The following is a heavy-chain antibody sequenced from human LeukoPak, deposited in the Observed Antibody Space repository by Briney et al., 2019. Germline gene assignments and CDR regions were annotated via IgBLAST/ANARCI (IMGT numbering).Heavy chain of an antibody. Sequence: GESLKISCKGSGYSFTNYWIVWVRQMPGRGLEYMGFIYPGDSNTRYSPSFQGQVTISADKSISTAYLQWSSLKASDTAIYYCARRGYCSDTSCSVSPFDYWGQGTLVTVSS. D-gene: IGHD2-2*01. CDR1: GYSFTNYW. J-gene: IGHJ4*02. V-gene: IGHV5-51*01. CDR2: IYPGDSNT. CDR3: ARRGYCSDTSCSVSPFDY.